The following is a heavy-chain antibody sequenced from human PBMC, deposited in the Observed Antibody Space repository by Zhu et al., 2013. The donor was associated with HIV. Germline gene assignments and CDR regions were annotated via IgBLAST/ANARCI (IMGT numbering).Heavy chain of an antibody. J-gene: IGHJ4*02. Sequence: EVQLVESGGGLVQPGGPLRLSCAASGFTFSSYEMNWVHQAPGKGLEWVSYISSSGSTIYYADSVKGRFTISRDNAKNSLYLQMNSLRAEDTAVYYCARASGAYYYDSTTDYWGQGTLVTVSS. CDR1: GFTFSSYE. V-gene: IGHV3-48*03. CDR2: ISSSGSTI. CDR3: ARASGAYYYDSTTDY. D-gene: IGHD3-22*01.